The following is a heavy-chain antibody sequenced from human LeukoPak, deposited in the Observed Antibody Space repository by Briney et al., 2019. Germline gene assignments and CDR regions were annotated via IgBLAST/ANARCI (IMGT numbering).Heavy chain of an antibody. J-gene: IGHJ4*02. CDR3: ARDDSWSLH. D-gene: IGHD3-3*01. V-gene: IGHV1-2*02. CDR2: INPNSGGT. CDR1: GYTFTGYY. Sequence: WASVKVSCKASGYTFTGYYIHWVRQAPGQGLEWMGWINPNSGGTNYAQKLQGRVTMTTDTSTSTAYMELRSLRSDDTAVYYCARDDSWSLHWGQGTLVTVSS.